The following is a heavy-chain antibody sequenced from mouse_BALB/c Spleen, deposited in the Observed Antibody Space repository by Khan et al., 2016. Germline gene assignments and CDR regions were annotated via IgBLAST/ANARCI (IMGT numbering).Heavy chain of an antibody. D-gene: IGHD1-1*02. Sequence: VQLQQSGAELVRPGASVKLSCKASGFNIKDNYMHWVKQRPEQGLECIGCIDPENGNTIYAPKFQGKASITADTSSNTAYLQLSSLTSEDTAVYYCARGDYGGCGAYWGEGALVTVSA. CDR2: IDPENGNT. V-gene: IGHV14-1*02. CDR3: ARGDYGGCGAY. J-gene: IGHJ3*01. CDR1: GFNIKDNY.